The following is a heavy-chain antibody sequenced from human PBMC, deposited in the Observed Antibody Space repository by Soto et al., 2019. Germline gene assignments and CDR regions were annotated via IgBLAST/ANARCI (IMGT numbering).Heavy chain of an antibody. CDR3: ARDTTRGYSYGFAFDY. V-gene: IGHV3-30-3*01. CDR2: ISYDGSNK. CDR1: GFTFSSYA. D-gene: IGHD5-18*01. Sequence: QVQLVESGGGVVRPGRSLRLSCAASGFTFSSYAMHWVRQAPGKGLEWVAVISYDGSNKYYADSVKGRFTISRDNSKNTLYLQMNSLRAEDTAVYYCARDTTRGYSYGFAFDYWGQGTLVTVSS. J-gene: IGHJ4*02.